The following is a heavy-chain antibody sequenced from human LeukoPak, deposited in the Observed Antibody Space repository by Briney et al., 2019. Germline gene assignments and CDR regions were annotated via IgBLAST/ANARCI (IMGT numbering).Heavy chain of an antibody. Sequence: GGSLRLSCAPSAFTFSSYSMNWVRQAPGEGLEWVSYISSSSSTIYYADSVKGPFTISRDNAKNSLYLQTNSLRDEDTAVYYCARTRGYSYGYSDYWGQGTLVTVSS. D-gene: IGHD5-18*01. J-gene: IGHJ4*02. CDR1: AFTFSSYS. CDR2: ISSSSSTI. V-gene: IGHV3-48*02. CDR3: ARTRGYSYGYSDY.